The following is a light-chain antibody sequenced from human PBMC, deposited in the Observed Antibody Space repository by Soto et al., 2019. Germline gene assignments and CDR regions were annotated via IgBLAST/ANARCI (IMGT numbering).Light chain of an antibody. J-gene: IGLJ2*01. V-gene: IGLV2-8*01. CDR2: EVS. Sequence: QSVLTQPPSASGSPGQSVTISCTGTSSDVGAYSYVSWYQQHPGKAPKLMIYEVSKRPSGVPDRFSGSKSGNTACLTVSGLQAEDEADYYCSSYAGSNNFVVFGGGTKVAVL. CDR3: SSYAGSNNFVV. CDR1: SSDVGAYSY.